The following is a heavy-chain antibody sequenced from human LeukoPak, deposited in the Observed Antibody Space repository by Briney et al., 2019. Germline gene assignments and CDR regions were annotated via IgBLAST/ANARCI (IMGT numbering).Heavy chain of an antibody. CDR3: VRGNDYGGPHY. V-gene: IGHV3-74*01. D-gene: IGHD4-23*01. CDR1: GFTFSSYW. J-gene: IGHJ4*02. CDR2: IDRDGSRI. Sequence: PGGSLRLSCAASGFTFSSYWMNWVRHAPGKGLVWVSRIDRDGSRINYADSVKGRFTISRDNGKSTLFLQMNSLRAEDAAVYYCVRGNDYGGPHYWGQGTLVTVSS.